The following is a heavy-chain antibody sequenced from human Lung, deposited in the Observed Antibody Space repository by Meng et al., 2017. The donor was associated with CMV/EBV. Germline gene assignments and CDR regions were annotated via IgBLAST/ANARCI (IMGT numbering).Heavy chain of an antibody. J-gene: IGHJ5*02. V-gene: IGHV4-31*03. D-gene: IGHD3-10*01. CDR1: GGSISSGGYY. Sequence: QVALQESGPGLVKPSQTPSLTCTVSGGSISSGGYYWSWIRQHPGKGLEWIGYIHSSGSTYYNPSLRSRLTISVDTSKNQFSLKLSSVTAADTAVYYCARASYGSGSPLGESWFDPWGQGTLVTVSS. CDR2: IHSSGST. CDR3: ARASYGSGSPLGESWFDP.